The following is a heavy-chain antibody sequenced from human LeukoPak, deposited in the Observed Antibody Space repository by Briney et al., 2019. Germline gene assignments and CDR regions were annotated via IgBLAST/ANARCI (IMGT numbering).Heavy chain of an antibody. J-gene: IGHJ4*02. V-gene: IGHV4-34*01. CDR3: AGGITMIVAYFDY. Sequence: SETLSLTCAVYGGSFSGYYWSWIRQPPGKGLEWIGEINHSGSTNYNPSLKSRVTISVDTSKNQFSLKLSSVTAADTAVYYCAGGITMIVAYFDYWSQGTLVTVSS. CDR2: INHSGST. CDR1: GGSFSGYY. D-gene: IGHD3-22*01.